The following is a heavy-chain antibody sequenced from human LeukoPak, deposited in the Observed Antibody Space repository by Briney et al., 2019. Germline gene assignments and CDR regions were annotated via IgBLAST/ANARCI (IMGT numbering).Heavy chain of an antibody. CDR1: GFTFSSYA. Sequence: GGSLRLSCAASGFTFSSYAMSWVRQAPGKGLEWVSAIIASGGSTYYAASVKGRFTISRDNSKNTLYLQMNSLRAADTALYYCAKLIPLVDCSSTSCYGFDSWGQGTLVTVSS. CDR3: AKLIPLVDCSSTSCYGFDS. V-gene: IGHV3-23*01. D-gene: IGHD2-2*01. J-gene: IGHJ4*02. CDR2: IIASGGST.